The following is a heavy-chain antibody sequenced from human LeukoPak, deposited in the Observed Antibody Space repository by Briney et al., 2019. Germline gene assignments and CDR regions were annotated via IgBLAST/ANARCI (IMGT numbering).Heavy chain of an antibody. V-gene: IGHV4-34*01. CDR2: INHSGST. Sequence: RSSETLSLTCAVYGGSFSGYYWSWIRQPPGKGLEWIGEINHSGSTNYNPSLKSRVTISVDTSKNQFSLKLSSVTAADTAVYYCARGSSGWYYRYFQHWGQGTLVTVSS. CDR1: GGSFSGYY. CDR3: ARGSSGWYYRYFQH. D-gene: IGHD6-19*01. J-gene: IGHJ1*01.